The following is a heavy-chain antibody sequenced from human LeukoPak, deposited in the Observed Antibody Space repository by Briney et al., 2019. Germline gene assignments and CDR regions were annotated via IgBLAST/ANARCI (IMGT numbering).Heavy chain of an antibody. CDR1: GFTFSDYY. CDR3: ARAHFWDYYYGMDV. V-gene: IGHV3-11*01. CDR2: ISSSGSTI. J-gene: IGHJ6*02. Sequence: GGSLRLSCAASGFTFSDYYMSWVRQAPGKGLEWVSYISSSGSTIYYADSVKGRFTISRDNAKNSLYLQMNSLRAEDTAVYYCARAHFWDYYYGMDVWGQGTTVTVSS. D-gene: IGHD3-16*01.